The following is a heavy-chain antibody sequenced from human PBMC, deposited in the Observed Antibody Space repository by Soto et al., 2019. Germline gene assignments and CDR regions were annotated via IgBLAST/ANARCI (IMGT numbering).Heavy chain of an antibody. CDR1: GFTFTNHG. Sequence: QVQVVQSGAEVKKPGASVKVSCKASGFTFTNHGISWVRQAPGQGLEWMAWISAENGNTNHAQKFQGRVTMSIDTSTSIAYMELTSLRSDDTAVYYCARHRSGWREGDYWGQGTLVTVSS. CDR3: ARHRSGWREGDY. J-gene: IGHJ4*02. V-gene: IGHV1-18*04. CDR2: ISAENGNT. D-gene: IGHD6-19*01.